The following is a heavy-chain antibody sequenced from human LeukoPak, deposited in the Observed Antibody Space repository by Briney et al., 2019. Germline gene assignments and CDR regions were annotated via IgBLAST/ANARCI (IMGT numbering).Heavy chain of an antibody. CDR2: IWYDGSNS. V-gene: IGHV3-33*01. CDR3: ARFVGSDYAGSFDL. Sequence: GGSLRLSCAGSGFRFSGHGMHWVRQAPGKGLEWLGYIWYDGSNSDYVDPVKGRLTISRDNSKNTVYLQMNSLRAEDTAVYHCARFVGSDYAGSFDLWGQGTPVTVSS. D-gene: IGHD3-10*01. J-gene: IGHJ4*02. CDR1: GFRFSGHG.